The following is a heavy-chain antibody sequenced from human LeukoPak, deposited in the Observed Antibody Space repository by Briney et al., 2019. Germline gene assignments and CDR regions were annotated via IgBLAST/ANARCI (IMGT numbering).Heavy chain of an antibody. Sequence: GGSPRLSCAASGFTFSSYSMNWVRQAPGKGLEWVSSISSSSYIYYADSVKGRFTISRDNAKNSLYLQMNSLRAEDTAVYYCASGIAIAAAGVLDYWGQGTLVTVSS. D-gene: IGHD6-13*01. V-gene: IGHV3-21*01. J-gene: IGHJ4*02. CDR1: GFTFSSYS. CDR2: ISSSSYI. CDR3: ASGIAIAAAGVLDY.